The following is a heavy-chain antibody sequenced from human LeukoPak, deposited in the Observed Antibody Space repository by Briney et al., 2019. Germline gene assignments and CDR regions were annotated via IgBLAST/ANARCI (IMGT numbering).Heavy chain of an antibody. CDR1: GGSISSGGYY. CDR2: IYYSGST. J-gene: IGHJ5*02. Sequence: SQTLSLTCTVSGGSISSGGYYCSWIRQHPGKSLEWIGYIYYSGSTYYNPSLKSRVTISVDTSKNQFSLKLSSVTAADTAVYYCARGAGDFWSYSNWFDPWGQGTLVTVSS. V-gene: IGHV4-31*03. D-gene: IGHD3-3*01. CDR3: ARGAGDFWSYSNWFDP.